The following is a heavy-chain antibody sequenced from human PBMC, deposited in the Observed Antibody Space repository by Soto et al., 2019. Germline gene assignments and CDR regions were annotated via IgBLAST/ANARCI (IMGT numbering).Heavy chain of an antibody. D-gene: IGHD2-15*01. CDR3: ARDRGSYWFDP. J-gene: IGHJ5*02. Sequence: QVQLVESGGGVVQPGRSLRLSCAASGFTFSSYGMHWVSQAPGKGLEWVAVIWYDGSNKYYADSVKGRFTISRDNSKNTPYLQMNSLRAEDTAVYYCARDRGSYWFDPWGQGTLVTVSS. CDR2: IWYDGSNK. V-gene: IGHV3-33*01. CDR1: GFTFSSYG.